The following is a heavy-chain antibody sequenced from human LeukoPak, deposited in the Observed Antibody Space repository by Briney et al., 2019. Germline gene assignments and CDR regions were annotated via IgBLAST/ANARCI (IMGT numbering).Heavy chain of an antibody. CDR3: ARDLLGGIDY. J-gene: IGHJ4*02. CDR1: GFTFSSYA. Sequence: PGGSLRLFCAASGFTFSSYAMHWGRQAPGKGLEWVAVISYDGSNKYYADSVKGRFTISRDNSKNTLYLQMNSLRAEDTAVYYCARDLLGGIDYWGQGTLVTVSS. V-gene: IGHV3-30-3*01. D-gene: IGHD3-16*01. CDR2: ISYDGSNK.